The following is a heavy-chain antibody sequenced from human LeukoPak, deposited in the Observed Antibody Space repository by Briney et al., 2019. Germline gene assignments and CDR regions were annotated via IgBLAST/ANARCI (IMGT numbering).Heavy chain of an antibody. CDR3: ARDQRRLRFLECPDY. CDR1: GFIFSSYA. J-gene: IGHJ4*02. CDR2: ISYDGSNK. D-gene: IGHD3-3*01. V-gene: IGHV3-30-3*01. Sequence: GGSLRLSCAASGFIFSSYAMHWVRQAPGKGLEWVAVISYDGSNKYYADSVKGRFTISRDNSKNTLYLQMNSLRAEDTAVYYCARDQRRLRFLECPDYWGQGTLVTVSS.